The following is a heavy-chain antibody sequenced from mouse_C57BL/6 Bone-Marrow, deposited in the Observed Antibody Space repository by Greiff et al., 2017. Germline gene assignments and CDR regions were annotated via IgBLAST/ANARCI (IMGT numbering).Heavy chain of an antibody. CDR2: INPNNGGT. CDR3: ARDYDGYYVVPFAY. V-gene: IGHV1-18*01. CDR1: GYTFTDYN. Sequence: VQLQQSGPELVKPGASVKIPCKASGYTFTDYNMDWVKQSHGKSLEWIGDINPNNGGTIYNQKFKGKATLTVDKSSSTAYMELRSLTSEDTAVYYCARDYDGYYVVPFAYWGQGTLVTVSA. D-gene: IGHD2-3*01. J-gene: IGHJ3*01.